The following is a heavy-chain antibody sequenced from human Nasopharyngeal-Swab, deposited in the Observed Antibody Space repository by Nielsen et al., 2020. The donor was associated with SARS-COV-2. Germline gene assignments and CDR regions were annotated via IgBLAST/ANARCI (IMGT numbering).Heavy chain of an antibody. CDR2: ISGSGGST. Sequence: GESLKISCAASAFTFGNYAMSWVRQGPGKGLEWVSSISGSGGSTYYADSVKGRFTISRDNSKNTLYLQMNSLRAEDTAVYYCAKALGDGYCSGGSCYLLDYWGQGTLVTVSS. D-gene: IGHD2-15*01. CDR3: AKALGDGYCSGGSCYLLDY. V-gene: IGHV3-23*01. CDR1: AFTFGNYA. J-gene: IGHJ4*02.